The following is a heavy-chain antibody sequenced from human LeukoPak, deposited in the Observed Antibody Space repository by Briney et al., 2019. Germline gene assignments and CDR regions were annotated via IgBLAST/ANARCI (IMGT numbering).Heavy chain of an antibody. Sequence: ASVKVSRKASGYTFTSYGINWVRQAPGQGLEWMGWMNPNSGNTGYAQEFQGRVTITRNTSISTAYMELSSLRSEDTAVYFCARGYIVGAPVEYFQHWGQGTLVTVSS. V-gene: IGHV1-8*03. J-gene: IGHJ1*01. D-gene: IGHD1-26*01. CDR1: GYTFTSYG. CDR2: MNPNSGNT. CDR3: ARGYIVGAPVEYFQH.